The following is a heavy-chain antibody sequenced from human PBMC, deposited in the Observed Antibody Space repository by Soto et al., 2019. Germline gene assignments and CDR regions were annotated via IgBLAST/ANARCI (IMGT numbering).Heavy chain of an antibody. V-gene: IGHV3-48*03. D-gene: IGHD5-12*01. CDR1: GFTFSSYE. Sequence: EVQLVESGGGLVQPGGSLRLSCAASGFTFSSYEMNWVRQAPGKGLEWVSYISSSGSTIYYADSVKGRFTISRDNAKNSLYLQMNSLKAEDTAVYHCAREEDGYNFDYWGQGTLVTVSS. CDR2: ISSSGSTI. J-gene: IGHJ4*02. CDR3: AREEDGYNFDY.